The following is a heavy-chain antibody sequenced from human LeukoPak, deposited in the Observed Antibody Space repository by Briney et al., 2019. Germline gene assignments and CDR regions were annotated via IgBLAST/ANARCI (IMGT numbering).Heavy chain of an antibody. CDR1: GFTFSSYT. J-gene: IGHJ6*03. CDR3: ARDGDTVLTRGYYYYMDA. CDR2: ISTSSSYI. D-gene: IGHD4-23*01. Sequence: PGGSLRLSCAASGFTFSSYTMNWVRQAPGKGLEWVSSISTSSSYIYYADSVKGRFTISRDNAKKSLYLQMNSLRAEDTAVYYCARDGDTVLTRGYYYYMDAWGKGTTVTVSS. V-gene: IGHV3-21*01.